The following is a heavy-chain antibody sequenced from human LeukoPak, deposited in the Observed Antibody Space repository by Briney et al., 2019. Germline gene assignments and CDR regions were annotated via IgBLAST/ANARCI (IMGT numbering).Heavy chain of an antibody. CDR2: IIPILGIA. V-gene: IGHV1-69*04. CDR3: ARDVSGSYGEDPNWFDP. CDR1: GGTFSSYA. Sequence: SVKVSCKASGGTFSSYAISWVRQAPGQGLEWMGRIIPILGIANYAQKFQGRVTITADKSTSTAYMELSSLRSEDTAVYYCARDVSGSYGEDPNWFDPWGQGTLVTVSS. D-gene: IGHD3-16*01. J-gene: IGHJ5*02.